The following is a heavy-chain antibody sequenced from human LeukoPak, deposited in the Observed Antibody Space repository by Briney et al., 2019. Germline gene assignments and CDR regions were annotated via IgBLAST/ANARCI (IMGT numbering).Heavy chain of an antibody. CDR2: IYYSGST. Sequence: PSETLSLTCTVSGGSISSSSYYWGWIRQPPGKGLEWIGSIYYSGSTYYNPSLKSRVTISVDTSKNQFSLKLSSVTAADTAVYYCARHVRLPSSWYSEHRQYYFDYGGQGTLVTVSS. V-gene: IGHV4-39*01. J-gene: IGHJ4*02. CDR3: ARHVRLPSSWYSEHRQYYFDY. D-gene: IGHD6-13*01. CDR1: GGSISSSSYY.